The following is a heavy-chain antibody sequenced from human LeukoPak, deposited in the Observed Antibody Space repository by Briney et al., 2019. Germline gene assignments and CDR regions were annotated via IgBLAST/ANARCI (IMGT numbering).Heavy chain of an antibody. D-gene: IGHD6-19*01. Sequence: PSETLSLTCTVSGGSISSSSYYWGWIRQPPGKGLEWIGSIYYSGSTYYNPSLKSRVTISVDTSKNQFSLKLSSVTAADTAVYYCARLASGWSGFIFDYWGQGTLVTVSS. CDR2: IYYSGST. V-gene: IGHV4-39*07. CDR3: ARLASGWSGFIFDY. J-gene: IGHJ4*02. CDR1: GGSISSSSYY.